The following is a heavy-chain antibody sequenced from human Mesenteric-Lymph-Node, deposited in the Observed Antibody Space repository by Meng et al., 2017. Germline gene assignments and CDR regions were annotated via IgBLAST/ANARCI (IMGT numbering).Heavy chain of an antibody. D-gene: IGHD3-22*01. J-gene: IGHJ4*02. CDR3: TSGDYYDSSGYPLDY. V-gene: IGHV3-72*01. CDR1: GFTFSDHY. CDR2: SRNKAQSYII. Sequence: GESLKISCAASGFTFSDHYMDWVRQAPGKGLEWIGRSRNKAQSYIIEYAASVQGRFTISRDFSTNSLDLQMNSLKTEDTAVYYCTSGDYYDSSGYPLDYWGQGTLVTVSS.